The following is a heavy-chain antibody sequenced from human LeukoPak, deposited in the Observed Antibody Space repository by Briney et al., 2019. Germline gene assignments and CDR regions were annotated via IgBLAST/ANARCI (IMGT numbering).Heavy chain of an antibody. CDR3: AREIVGADGDY. J-gene: IGHJ4*02. CDR2: ISYDGSDK. D-gene: IGHD1-26*01. CDR1: GFTFSSYA. V-gene: IGHV3-30-3*01. Sequence: GRSLRLSCAASGFTFSSYAVHWVRQAPGKGPEWVAVISYDGSDKYYADSVKGRFTISRDNSKNTLYLQMNSLRAEDTAVYYCAREIVGADGDYWGQGTLVTVSS.